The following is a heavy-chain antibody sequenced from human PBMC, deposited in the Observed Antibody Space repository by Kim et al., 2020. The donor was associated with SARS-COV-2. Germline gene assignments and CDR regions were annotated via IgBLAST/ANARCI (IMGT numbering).Heavy chain of an antibody. D-gene: IGHD1-1*01. V-gene: IGHV5-51*01. Sequence: GESLKISCKGSGYSFTSYWICWVRQMPGKGLEWMGIIYPGDSDTRYSPSFQGQVTISADKSISTAYLQWSSLKASDTAMYYCARRGARPELENAFDIWGQGTMVTVSS. CDR3: ARRGARPELENAFDI. CDR2: IYPGDSDT. J-gene: IGHJ3*02. CDR1: GYSFTSYW.